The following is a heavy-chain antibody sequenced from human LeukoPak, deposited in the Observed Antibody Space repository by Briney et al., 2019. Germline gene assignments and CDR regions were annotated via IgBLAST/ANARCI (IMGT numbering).Heavy chain of an antibody. Sequence: GGSLRLSCAASGFTFSSYGMHWVRQAPGKGLEWVAVISYDGSNDYYADSVKGRFTISRDNSKNTLYLQMNSLRAEDTAVYYCATNGPGIAVAGYVDYWGQGTLVTVSS. D-gene: IGHD6-19*01. V-gene: IGHV3-30*03. CDR3: ATNGPGIAVAGYVDY. CDR2: ISYDGSND. CDR1: GFTFSSYG. J-gene: IGHJ4*02.